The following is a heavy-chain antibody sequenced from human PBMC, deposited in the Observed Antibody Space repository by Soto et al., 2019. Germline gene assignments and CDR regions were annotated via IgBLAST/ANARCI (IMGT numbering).Heavy chain of an antibody. D-gene: IGHD6-19*01. CDR1: GGSISSYY. Sequence: PSETLSLPCTVSGGSISSYYWSWIRPPPGKGLECIGSIYYSGSTYYNPSLKSRVTISVDTSKNQFSLKLSSVTAADTAVYYCARRAIAVAGYYYYGMDVWGQGTTVTVSS. J-gene: IGHJ6*02. V-gene: IGHV4-59*05. CDR3: ARRAIAVAGYYYYGMDV. CDR2: IYYSGST.